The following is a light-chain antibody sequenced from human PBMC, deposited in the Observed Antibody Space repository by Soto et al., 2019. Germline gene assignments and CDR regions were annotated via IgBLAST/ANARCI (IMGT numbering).Light chain of an antibody. Sequence: EIVLTQSPGNLSWSPGERAALSCRASQSLSSRYLAWYQQKPGQAPRLLLYGASNRATGVPDRFSGSGSWRDLALTISRLEPEDFAAYYCQQYGNSPPITVGQGTRLDIK. J-gene: IGKJ5*01. CDR2: GAS. V-gene: IGKV3-20*01. CDR1: QSLSSRY. CDR3: QQYGNSPPIT.